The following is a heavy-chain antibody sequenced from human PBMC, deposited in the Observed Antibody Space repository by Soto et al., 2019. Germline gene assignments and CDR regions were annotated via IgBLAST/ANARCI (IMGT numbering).Heavy chain of an antibody. CDR2: ISAYNGNT. Sequence: ASVKVSCKASGYTFPSYGISWVRQAPGQGLEWMGWISAYNGNTNYAQKLQGRVTMTTDTSTSTAYMELRSLRSDDTAVYYCARGRYDILTGYYVFDYWGQGTLVNVSS. V-gene: IGHV1-18*01. CDR1: GYTFPSYG. J-gene: IGHJ4*02. D-gene: IGHD3-9*01. CDR3: ARGRYDILTGYYVFDY.